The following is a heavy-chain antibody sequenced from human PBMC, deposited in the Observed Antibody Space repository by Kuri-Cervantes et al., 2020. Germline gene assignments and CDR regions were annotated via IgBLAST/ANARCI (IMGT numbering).Heavy chain of an antibody. CDR3: ARSNWNDAFDI. J-gene: IGHJ3*02. CDR2: ISGSGGST. Sequence: GESLKISCAASGFTFSSYAMSWVRQAPGKGLEWVSAISGSGGSTYYADSVKGRFTISRDNAKNSLYLQMISLRAEDTAVYYCARSNWNDAFDIWGQGIMVTVSS. D-gene: IGHD1-1*01. V-gene: IGHV3-23*01. CDR1: GFTFSSYA.